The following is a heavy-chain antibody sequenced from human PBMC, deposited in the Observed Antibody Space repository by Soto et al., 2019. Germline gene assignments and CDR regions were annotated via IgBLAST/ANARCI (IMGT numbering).Heavy chain of an antibody. CDR2: INPSGGST. Sequence: QVQLVQSGAEVKKPGASVKVSCKASGYTFTSYYMHWVRQAPGQGLEWMGIINPSGGSTSYAQKFQGRLTMTRDTSTSTVYMELSSLRSEDTAVYYCARDAGDVLRFFEWLAPYYFDYWGQGTLVTVSS. V-gene: IGHV1-46*01. D-gene: IGHD3-3*01. CDR3: ARDAGDVLRFFEWLAPYYFDY. J-gene: IGHJ4*02. CDR1: GYTFTSYY.